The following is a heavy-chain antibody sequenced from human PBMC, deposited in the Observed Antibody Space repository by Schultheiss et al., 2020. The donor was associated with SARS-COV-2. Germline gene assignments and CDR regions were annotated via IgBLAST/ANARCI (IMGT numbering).Heavy chain of an antibody. V-gene: IGHV4-59*01. CDR1: GGSLSPYY. CDR3: ARGSGPLDY. J-gene: IGHJ4*02. Sequence: SETLSLTCSVAGGSLSPYYWSWIRQSPGKGLEWIGHIYHSGSTNYNPSLKSRVTISVDTSKNQFSLKLSSVTAADTAVYYCARGSGPLDYWGQGTLVTVSS. CDR2: IYHSGST.